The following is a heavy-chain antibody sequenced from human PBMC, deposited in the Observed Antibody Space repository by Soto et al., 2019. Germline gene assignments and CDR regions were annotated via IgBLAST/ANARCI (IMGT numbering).Heavy chain of an antibody. Sequence: GESLKISCEASGYDFSKHWIAWVRQMPGKGLECMGIIHPSDSDTRYSPSFQGQVTTSVDKSARTAYLQWSSLKASDTAMYYCARRNYFDYWGQGTLVTVSS. CDR3: ARRNYFDY. CDR1: GYDFSKHW. J-gene: IGHJ4*02. V-gene: IGHV5-51*01. CDR2: IHPSDSDT.